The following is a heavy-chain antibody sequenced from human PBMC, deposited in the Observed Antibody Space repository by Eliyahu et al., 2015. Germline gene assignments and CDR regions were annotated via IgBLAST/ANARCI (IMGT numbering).Heavy chain of an antibody. CDR2: XRGSGGST. CDR3: AKDRERPPTYYDILTGYGYYYYGMDV. J-gene: IGHJ6*02. Sequence: EVQLLESGGGLVQPGGSLRLSCXASGFXFSSXXMXWXRQXSRKGAGWVPAXRGSGGSTYYADSVKGRFTISRDNSKNTLYLQMNSLRAEDTAVYYCAKDRERPPTYYDILTGYGYYYYGMDVWGQGTTVTVSS. D-gene: IGHD3-9*01. CDR1: GFXFSSXX. V-gene: IGHV3-23*01.